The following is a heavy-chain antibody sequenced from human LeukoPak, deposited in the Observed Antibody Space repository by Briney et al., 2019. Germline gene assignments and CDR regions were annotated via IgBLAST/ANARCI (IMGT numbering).Heavy chain of an antibody. Sequence: ASVKVSCKASGYTFTSYDINWVRQATGQGLEWMGWMNPNSGNTGYAQKFQGRVTMTRNTSISTAYMELSSLRSEDTAVYYCASGTTITAALGYWGQGTLVTVSS. CDR3: ASGTTITAALGY. V-gene: IGHV1-8*01. CDR2: MNPNSGNT. D-gene: IGHD6-13*01. CDR1: GYTFTSYD. J-gene: IGHJ4*02.